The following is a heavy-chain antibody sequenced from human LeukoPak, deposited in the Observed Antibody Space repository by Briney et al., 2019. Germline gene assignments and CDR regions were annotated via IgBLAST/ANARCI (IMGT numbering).Heavy chain of an antibody. CDR3: TTDVLDSSGYYLYYYYGMDV. J-gene: IGHJ6*02. D-gene: IGHD3-22*01. V-gene: IGHV3-15*01. Sequence: GGSLRLSCAASGFTFSNAWMSWVRQAPGKGLQWVGRIKSNTDGGTTDYAAPVKGRFTISRDDSKNTLYLQMNSLKTEDTAVYYCTTDVLDSSGYYLYYYYGMDVWGQGTTVTVSS. CDR2: IKSNTDGGTT. CDR1: GFTFSNAW.